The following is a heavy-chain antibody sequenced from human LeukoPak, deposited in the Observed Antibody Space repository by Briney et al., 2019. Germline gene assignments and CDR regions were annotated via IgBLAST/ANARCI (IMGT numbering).Heavy chain of an antibody. J-gene: IGHJ4*02. V-gene: IGHV3-48*03. D-gene: IGHD6-19*01. Sequence: PRGSLRLSCAASGFTFSSYEMNWVRQAPGKGLEWVSYISSSGSTIYYADSVKGRFTISRDNAKNSLYLQMNSLRAEDTAVYYCARDAGIAVAGTASLSCDYWGQGTLVTVSS. CDR2: ISSSGSTI. CDR3: ARDAGIAVAGTASLSCDY. CDR1: GFTFSSYE.